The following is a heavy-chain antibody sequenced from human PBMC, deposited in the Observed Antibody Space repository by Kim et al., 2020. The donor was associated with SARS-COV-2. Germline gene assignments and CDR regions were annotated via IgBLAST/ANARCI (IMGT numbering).Heavy chain of an antibody. D-gene: IGHD4-17*01. CDR1: GFTFSSYA. Sequence: GGSLRLSCAASGFTFSSYAMHWVRQAPGKGLEWVAVISYDGSNKYYADSVKGRFTISRDNSKNTLYLQMNSLRAEDTAVYYCARDYDYGDLHFDYWGQGTLVTVSS. CDR3: ARDYDYGDLHFDY. CDR2: ISYDGSNK. V-gene: IGHV3-30-3*01. J-gene: IGHJ4*02.